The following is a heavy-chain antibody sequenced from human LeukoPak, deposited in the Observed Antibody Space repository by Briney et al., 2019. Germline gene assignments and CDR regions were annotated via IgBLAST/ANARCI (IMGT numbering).Heavy chain of an antibody. CDR2: IYHSGST. V-gene: IGHV4-30-2*01. D-gene: IGHD3-10*01. Sequence: SQTLSLTCAVSGGSISSGGYSWSWIRQPPGKGLEWIGYIYHSGSTYYSPSLKSRVTISVDRSKNQFSLKLSSVTAADTAVYYCARGITMAYFDYWGQGTLVTVSS. CDR1: GGSISSGGYS. J-gene: IGHJ4*02. CDR3: ARGITMAYFDY.